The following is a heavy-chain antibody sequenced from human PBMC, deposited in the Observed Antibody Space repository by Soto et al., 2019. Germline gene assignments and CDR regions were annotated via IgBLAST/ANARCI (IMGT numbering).Heavy chain of an antibody. CDR3: ARGGDYEG. V-gene: IGHV4-31*03. Sequence: PSETLSLTCTVSGGSISSGGYYWSWIRQHPGKGLEWIGYIYYSGSTYYNPSLKSRVTISIDTYKNQFSLNLKSVTAADTAVYYCARGGDYEGWGQGTLVTVSS. CDR1: GGSISSGGYY. CDR2: IYYSGST. J-gene: IGHJ4*02. D-gene: IGHD4-17*01.